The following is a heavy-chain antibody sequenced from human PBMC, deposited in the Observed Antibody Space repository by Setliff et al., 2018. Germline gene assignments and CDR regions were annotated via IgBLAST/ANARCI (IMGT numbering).Heavy chain of an antibody. J-gene: IGHJ4*02. V-gene: IGHV1-8*02. CDR2: MNPNSGNT. CDR3: ARVRNLPWRNIAVAGTFGY. CDR1: GYTFTSYD. D-gene: IGHD6-19*01. Sequence: ASVKVSCKASGYTFTSYDINWVRQATGQGLEWMGWMNPNSGNTGYAQKFQGRVTMTRNTSISTAYMELSSLRSEDTAVYYCARVRNLPWRNIAVAGTFGYWGQGTQVTVSS.